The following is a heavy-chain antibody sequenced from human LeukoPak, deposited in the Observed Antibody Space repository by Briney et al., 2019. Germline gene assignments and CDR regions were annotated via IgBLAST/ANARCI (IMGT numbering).Heavy chain of an antibody. CDR1: GDSINNY. D-gene: IGHD5-12*01. CDR2: IYYSGST. CDR3: ARSNSGYDPVDY. Sequence: SETLSLTCTVSGDSINNYWAWIRQPPGKGLEWIGYIYYSGSTNYNPSLKSRVTISVDTSKNQFSLKLSSVTAADTAVYYCARSNSGYDPVDYWGQGTLVTVSS. V-gene: IGHV4-59*01. J-gene: IGHJ4*02.